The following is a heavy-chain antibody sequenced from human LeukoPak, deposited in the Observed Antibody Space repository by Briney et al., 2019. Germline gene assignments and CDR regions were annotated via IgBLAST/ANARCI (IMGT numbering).Heavy chain of an antibody. Sequence: ASVKVSCKASGYTFTGYYMHWVRQAPGQGVEWMGWINPNSGGTNYAQKFQGWVTMTRDTSISTAYMELSRLRSDDTAVYYCARDLGQQLDGVGWFDPWGQGTLVTVSS. CDR3: ARDLGQQLDGVGWFDP. D-gene: IGHD6-13*01. CDR1: GYTFTGYY. CDR2: INPNSGGT. V-gene: IGHV1-2*04. J-gene: IGHJ5*02.